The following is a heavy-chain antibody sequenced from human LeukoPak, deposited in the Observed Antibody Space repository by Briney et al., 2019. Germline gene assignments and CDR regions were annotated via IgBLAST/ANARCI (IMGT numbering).Heavy chain of an antibody. CDR1: GYTFTSYG. Sequence: ASVKVSCKATGYTFTSYGISWVRQAPGQGLEWMGWISAYNDNTNYAQKLQGRVTMTTDTSTSTAYMELRSLRSDDTAVYYCARDRVLTGYYLSLGYWGQGTLVTVSS. J-gene: IGHJ4*02. V-gene: IGHV1-18*01. CDR3: ARDRVLTGYYLSLGY. CDR2: ISAYNDNT. D-gene: IGHD3-9*01.